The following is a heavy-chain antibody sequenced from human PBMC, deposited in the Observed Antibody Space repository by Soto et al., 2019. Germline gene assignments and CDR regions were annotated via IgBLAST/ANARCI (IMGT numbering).Heavy chain of an antibody. CDR3: AKNQDVGSGSYYNMYGTNSPLWY. J-gene: IGHJ4*02. Sequence: PGGSLRLSCAASGFTFSIYAMSWVRQAPGKGLEWVSAIRDSGGSTYYADSVKGRFTISRDNSKNTLYLQMNSLRAEDTAVYYCAKNQDVGSGSYYNMYGTNSPLWYCGQGTLVTVS. V-gene: IGHV3-23*01. CDR1: GFTFSIYA. CDR2: IRDSGGST. D-gene: IGHD3-10*01.